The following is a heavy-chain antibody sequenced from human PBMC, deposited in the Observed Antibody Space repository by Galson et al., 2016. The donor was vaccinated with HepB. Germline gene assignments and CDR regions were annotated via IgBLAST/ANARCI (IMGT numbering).Heavy chain of an antibody. CDR3: TRGVDTYGSIWFDP. V-gene: IGHV6-1*01. J-gene: IGHJ5*02. Sequence: CAISGDSVSSNSAAWNWFRHSPSRGLEWLGRTYYRSKWYIHYALSVKRRITINADTSKNQFSLQLNSVTPEDTAVYYCTRGVDTYGSIWFDPWGQGTLVTVSA. D-gene: IGHD3-10*01. CDR2: TYYRSKWYI. CDR1: GDSVSSNSAA.